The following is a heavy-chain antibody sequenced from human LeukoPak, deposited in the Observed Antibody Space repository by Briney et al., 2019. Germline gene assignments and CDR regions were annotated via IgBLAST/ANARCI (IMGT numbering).Heavy chain of an antibody. CDR1: GCTFTGYY. CDR3: AREDIVVVPAADFDP. CDR2: INPNSGGT. J-gene: IGHJ5*02. Sequence: ASVKVSCKASGCTFTGYYMHWVRQAPGQGLEWMVWINPNSGGTNYAQKFQGRVTMTRDTSIRTAYMELSRLRSDDTAVYYCAREDIVVVPAADFDPWGQGTLVTVSS. V-gene: IGHV1-2*02. D-gene: IGHD2-2*01.